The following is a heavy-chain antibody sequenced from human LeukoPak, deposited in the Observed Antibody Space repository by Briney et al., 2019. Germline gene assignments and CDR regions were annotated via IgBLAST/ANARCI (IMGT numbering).Heavy chain of an antibody. CDR2: IWYDGSNK. Sequence: GGSLRLSCAASGFTFRSYGMHWVRQAPGKGLEWVAIIWYDGSNKYYADSVKGRFTVSRDSSKNTLYLQMNSLRAEDTAVYYCATAVASSSGWYADYWGQGTLVTVSS. V-gene: IGHV3-33*01. CDR3: ATAVASSSGWYADY. J-gene: IGHJ4*02. CDR1: GFTFRSYG. D-gene: IGHD6-19*01.